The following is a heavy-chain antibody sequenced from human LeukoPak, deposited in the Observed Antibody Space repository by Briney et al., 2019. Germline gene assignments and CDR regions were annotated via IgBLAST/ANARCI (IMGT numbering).Heavy chain of an antibody. J-gene: IGHJ4*02. V-gene: IGHV4-4*07. CDR2: IYTSGST. CDR3: ARAPTGYSSSYFDY. D-gene: IGHD6-13*01. CDR1: GGSISGTYY. Sequence: SETLSLTCTVSGGSISGTYYWSWIRQPAGKGLEWIGRIYTSGSTNYNPSLKSRVTMSVDTSKNQFSLKLSSVTAADTAVYYCARAPTGYSSSYFDYWGQGTLVTVSS.